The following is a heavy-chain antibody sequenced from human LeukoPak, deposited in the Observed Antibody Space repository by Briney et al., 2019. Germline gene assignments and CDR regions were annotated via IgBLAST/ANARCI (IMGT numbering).Heavy chain of an antibody. CDR1: GFTFSSYA. Sequence: GGSLRLYCAASGFTFSSYAMSWVRQAPGKGLEWVSAISGSGGSTYYADSVKGRFTISRDNSKNTLYLQMNSLRAEDTAVYYCARDPDEWYFDYWGQGTLVTVSS. D-gene: IGHD3-3*01. CDR2: ISGSGGST. V-gene: IGHV3-23*01. CDR3: ARDPDEWYFDY. J-gene: IGHJ4*02.